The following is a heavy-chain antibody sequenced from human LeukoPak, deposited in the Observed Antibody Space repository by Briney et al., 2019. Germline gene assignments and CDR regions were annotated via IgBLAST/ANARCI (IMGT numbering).Heavy chain of an antibody. CDR1: GGSISSGGYY. CDR3: ARGGGDLENYFDY. Sequence: SETLSLTCTVSGGSISSGGYYWSWIRQPPGKGLEWIGSIYHGGSTYYNPSLKSRVTISVDTSKNQFSLKLSSVTAADTAVYFCARGGGDLENYFDYWGQGTLVTVSS. D-gene: IGHD2-21*01. V-gene: IGHV4-39*07. J-gene: IGHJ4*02. CDR2: IYHGGST.